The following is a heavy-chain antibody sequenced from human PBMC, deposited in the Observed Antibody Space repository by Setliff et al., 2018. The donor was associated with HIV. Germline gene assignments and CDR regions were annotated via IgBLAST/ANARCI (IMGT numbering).Heavy chain of an antibody. CDR1: GYPFTDYG. Sequence: ASVKVSCKASGYPFTDYGIGWVRQAPGQGLEWMGWISTYKDYTAYAQTLQDRVTLTTDTSTTTAYMELRSLRPDDTAVYYCALTLAAQLVGLNWGQGTAVTVSS. D-gene: IGHD6-13*01. CDR3: ALTLAAQLVGLN. J-gene: IGHJ4*02. V-gene: IGHV1-18*01. CDR2: ISTYKDYT.